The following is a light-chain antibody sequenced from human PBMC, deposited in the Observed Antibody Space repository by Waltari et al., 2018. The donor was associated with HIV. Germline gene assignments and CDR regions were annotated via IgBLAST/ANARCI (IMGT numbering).Light chain of an antibody. CDR3: STWDVSLGAGV. Sequence: QSVLTQPPSVSAAPGQEVTISCSGSSSNLGSKFVSWYQHVPGAAPKLLIYYNNKRPSGIPDRFSGSKSGTSVTLGITGLQTGDEADYYCSTWDVSLGAGVFGGGTKLTVL. J-gene: IGLJ2*01. CDR1: SSNLGSKF. CDR2: YNN. V-gene: IGLV1-51*01.